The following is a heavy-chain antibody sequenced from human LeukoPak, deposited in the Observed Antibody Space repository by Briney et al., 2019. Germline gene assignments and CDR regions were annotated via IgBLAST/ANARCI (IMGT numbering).Heavy chain of an antibody. CDR3: VRDRGEFSYSHDY. D-gene: IGHD1-26*01. CDR2: IYYSGST. Sequence: SETLSLTCTVSGGSISSSSYYWGWIRQPPGKGLEWIGSIYYSGSTYYNPSLKSRVTISLDTSENHFSLRLSSVTAADTAVYYCVRDRGEFSYSHDYWGQGTLVTVSS. CDR1: GGSISSSSYY. J-gene: IGHJ4*02. V-gene: IGHV4-39*07.